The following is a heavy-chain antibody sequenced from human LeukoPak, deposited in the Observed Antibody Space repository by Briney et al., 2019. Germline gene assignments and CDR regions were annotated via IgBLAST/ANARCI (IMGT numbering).Heavy chain of an antibody. CDR3: ARLREIPIFGVVTKSTSYFDY. D-gene: IGHD3-3*01. J-gene: IGHJ4*02. CDR1: GFTFSNYW. Sequence: PGGSLRLSCAASGFTFSNYWMHWVRQAPGKGLMWVSHITEDGTTTNYADSVKGRFTISRDNAKNKLYLQMNSLRGEDTAVYYCARLREIPIFGVVTKSTSYFDYWGQGTLVTVSS. V-gene: IGHV3-74*01. CDR2: ITEDGTTT.